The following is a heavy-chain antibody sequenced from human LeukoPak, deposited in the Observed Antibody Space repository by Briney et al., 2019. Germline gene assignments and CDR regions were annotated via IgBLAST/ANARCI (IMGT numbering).Heavy chain of an antibody. CDR1: GFTFRDAG. V-gene: IGHV3-15*01. J-gene: IGHJ4*02. CDR3: ASEPGALVDY. D-gene: IGHD2-8*02. CDR2: IRGNTDGGTT. Sequence: GGSLRLSCAASGFTFRDAGMSWVRQAPGKGLEWVGRIRGNTDGGTTDYGAPVKGRFTISRDDSKNALYLQMSSLKTEDTGVYYCASEPGALVDYWGQGTLVTVSS.